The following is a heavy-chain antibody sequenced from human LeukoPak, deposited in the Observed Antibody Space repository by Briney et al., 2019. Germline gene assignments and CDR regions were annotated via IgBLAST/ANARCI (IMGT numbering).Heavy chain of an antibody. D-gene: IGHD6-13*01. J-gene: IGHJ5*02. CDR3: ARQAVAAAGTWEYNWFDP. CDR2: IYPGDSDT. V-gene: IGHV5-51*01. Sequence: GESLKISCKGSGYSFTSYWIGWVRQMPGKGLEWMGIIYPGDSDTRYSPSFQGQVTISADKSISTAYLQWSSLKASDTAMYYCARQAVAAAGTWEYNWFDPWGQGTLVTVS. CDR1: GYSFTSYW.